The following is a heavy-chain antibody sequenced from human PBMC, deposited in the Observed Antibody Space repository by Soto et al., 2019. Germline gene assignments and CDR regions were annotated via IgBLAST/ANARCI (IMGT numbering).Heavy chain of an antibody. CDR1: GFTFSNYG. V-gene: IGHV3-30*18. Sequence: QVQLVESGGGVVQPGRSLRLSCVASGFTFSNYGMHWFRRAPGKGLEWVAVIAYDGSAQYYADSVKGRFTMSRDNSKNPLYLQMSSLGPEDTAVYYCAKEVKWLGELGYYGMDVWGQGTTVTVSS. CDR2: IAYDGSAQ. CDR3: AKEVKWLGELGYYGMDV. J-gene: IGHJ6*02. D-gene: IGHD3-10*01.